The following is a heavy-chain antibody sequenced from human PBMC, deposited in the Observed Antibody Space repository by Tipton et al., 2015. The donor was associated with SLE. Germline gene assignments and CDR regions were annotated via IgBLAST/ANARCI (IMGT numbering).Heavy chain of an antibody. CDR1: GFTFSRHW. CDR3: AKRRGGYQYYFDY. CDR2: IHEDGGEK. V-gene: IGHV3-7*01. Sequence: SLRLSCAASGFTFSRHWMSWVRQPLGQGLEWVANIHEDGGEKYYVDSVKGRFTISRDNAENSLYLQMNSLRAEDTAVYYCAKRRGGYQYYFDYWGQGTLVTVSS. J-gene: IGHJ4*02. D-gene: IGHD3-22*01.